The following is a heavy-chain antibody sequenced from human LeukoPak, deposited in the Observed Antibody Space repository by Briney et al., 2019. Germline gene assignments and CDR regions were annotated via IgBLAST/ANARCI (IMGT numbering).Heavy chain of an antibody. D-gene: IGHD2-15*01. J-gene: IGHJ5*02. Sequence: SVMAYYKPSGGTFSIYAIIWVRQAPGPGLEWMGGIIPIFGTANYAQKFQGRVTITTDESTSTAYMELSSLRSEDTAVYYCASGCSGGSCYGVDWFDPWGQGTLVTVSS. V-gene: IGHV1-69*05. CDR3: ASGCSGGSCYGVDWFDP. CDR2: IIPIFGTA. CDR1: GGTFSIYA.